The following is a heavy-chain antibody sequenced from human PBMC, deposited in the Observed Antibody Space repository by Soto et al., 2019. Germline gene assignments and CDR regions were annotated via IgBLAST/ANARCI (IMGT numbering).Heavy chain of an antibody. V-gene: IGHV1-46*01. J-gene: IGHJ6*02. CDR1: GYTFTSYY. D-gene: IGHD2-8*01. Sequence: VASVKVSCKASGYTFTSYYMHWVRQAPGQGLEWMGIINPSGGSTSYAQKFQGRVTMTRDTSTSTVYMELSSLRSEDTAVYYCARDWAYCTNGVCSPYGMDVWGQGTTVTVSS. CDR2: INPSGGST. CDR3: ARDWAYCTNGVCSPYGMDV.